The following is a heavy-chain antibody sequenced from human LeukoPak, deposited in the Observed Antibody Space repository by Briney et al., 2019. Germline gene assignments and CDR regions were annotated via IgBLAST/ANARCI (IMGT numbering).Heavy chain of an antibody. V-gene: IGHV3-30*02. D-gene: IGHD6-25*01. Sequence: GGSLRLSCVASRFAFFTYGMDWVRQAPGKGLEWVAYIRSDGGNKNYADSVKGRFTISKDNSKNTLYLLMNSLRTEDTAVYYCVKPAAGIAGNYFDHWGQGTLVTVSS. CDR3: VKPAAGIAGNYFDH. CDR2: IRSDGGNK. CDR1: RFAFFTYG. J-gene: IGHJ4*02.